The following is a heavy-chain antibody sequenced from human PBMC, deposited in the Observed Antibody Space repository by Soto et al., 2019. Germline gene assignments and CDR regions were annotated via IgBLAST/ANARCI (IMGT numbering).Heavy chain of an antibody. Sequence: GGSLRLSCAASGFTFSDYYMSWIRQAPGKGLEWVLYISSSGSTIYYADSVKGRFTISRDNAKNSLYLQMNSLRAEDTAVYYCARISQTGDFDYWGQGTLVTVSS. J-gene: IGHJ4*02. CDR2: ISSSGSTI. CDR1: GFTFSDYY. D-gene: IGHD7-27*01. CDR3: ARISQTGDFDY. V-gene: IGHV3-11*01.